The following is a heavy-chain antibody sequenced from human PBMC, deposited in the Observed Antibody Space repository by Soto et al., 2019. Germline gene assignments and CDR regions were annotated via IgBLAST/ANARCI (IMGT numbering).Heavy chain of an antibody. V-gene: IGHV2-70*01. CDR1: GFSLSTSGMC. CDR2: IDWDDDK. Sequence: VSGPTLVNPTQTLTLTCTFSGFSLSTSGMCVSWIRQPPGKALEWLALIDWDDDKYYSTSLKTRLTISKDTSKNQVVLTMTNMDPVDTATYYCARIKTYSSGWYGFDYWGQGTLVTVSS. CDR3: ARIKTYSSGWYGFDY. D-gene: IGHD6-19*01. J-gene: IGHJ4*02.